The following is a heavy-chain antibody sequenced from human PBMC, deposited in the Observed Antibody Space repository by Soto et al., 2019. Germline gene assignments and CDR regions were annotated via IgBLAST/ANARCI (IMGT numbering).Heavy chain of an antibody. Sequence: ETLSLTCTVSGGSISSSSYYWVWIRQPPGKGLEWIGSIYYSGSTYYNPSLKSRVTISVDTSKNQFSLKLSSVTAADTAVYYCARDPRNHFDYWGQGTLVTVSS. V-gene: IGHV4-39*01. D-gene: IGHD1-1*01. CDR2: IYYSGST. CDR3: ARDPRNHFDY. J-gene: IGHJ4*02. CDR1: GGSISSSSYY.